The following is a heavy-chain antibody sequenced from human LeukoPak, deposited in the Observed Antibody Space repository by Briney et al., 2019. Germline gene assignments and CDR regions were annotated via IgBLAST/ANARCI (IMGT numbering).Heavy chain of an antibody. CDR1: GFTFSSYS. CDR2: ISSSSSYI. Sequence: GGSLRLSCAASGFTFSSYSMNWVRQAPGKGLEWVSSISSSSSYIYYADSVKGRFTISRDNAKNSLYLQMNSLRAEDTAVYYCARGLGGSGWYRGPSDYWGQGTLVTVSS. J-gene: IGHJ4*02. D-gene: IGHD6-19*01. V-gene: IGHV3-21*01. CDR3: ARGLGGSGWYRGPSDY.